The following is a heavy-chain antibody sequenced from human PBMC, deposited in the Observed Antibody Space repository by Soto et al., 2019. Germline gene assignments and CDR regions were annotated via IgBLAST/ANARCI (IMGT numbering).Heavy chain of an antibody. V-gene: IGHV3-74*01. Sequence: EVQLVESGGGLVQPGGSLRLSCAASGFTFSSYWMHWVRQVPGKGLVWVSRINSDGSSTSYADSVKGRFTISRDNAKNTLYLQMSCLRAEDTAVYYCARDPSAWELPTDYWGQGTLVTVSS. D-gene: IGHD1-26*01. CDR3: ARDPSAWELPTDY. CDR2: INSDGSST. CDR1: GFTFSSYW. J-gene: IGHJ4*02.